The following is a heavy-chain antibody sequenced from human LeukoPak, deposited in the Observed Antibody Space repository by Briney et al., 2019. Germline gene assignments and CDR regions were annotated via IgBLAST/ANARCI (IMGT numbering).Heavy chain of an antibody. CDR2: IIPIFGTA. J-gene: IGHJ2*01. CDR3: APTWGGGSRYFDL. Sequence: ASVKVSCKASGGTFSSYAISLVRQAPGQGLEWMGRIIPIFGTANYAQKFQGRVTITTDESTSTAYMELSSLRSEDTAVYYCAPTWGGGSRYFDLWGRGTLVTVSS. CDR1: GGTFSSYA. V-gene: IGHV1-69*05. D-gene: IGHD2-15*01.